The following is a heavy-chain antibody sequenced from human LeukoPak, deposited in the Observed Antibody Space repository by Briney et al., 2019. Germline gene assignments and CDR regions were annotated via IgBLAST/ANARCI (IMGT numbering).Heavy chain of an antibody. D-gene: IGHD3-22*01. CDR2: IRYDGSNK. J-gene: IGHJ4*02. CDR3: ARGTGTNYYDSSGLDFDY. V-gene: IGHV3-30*02. Sequence: GGSLRLSCAASGFTFSSYGIHWVRQAPGKGLEWVAFIRYDGSNKYYADSVRGRFTISRDNSKNTLYLQMNSLRAEDTAVYYCARGTGTNYYDSSGLDFDYWGQGTLVTVSS. CDR1: GFTFSSYG.